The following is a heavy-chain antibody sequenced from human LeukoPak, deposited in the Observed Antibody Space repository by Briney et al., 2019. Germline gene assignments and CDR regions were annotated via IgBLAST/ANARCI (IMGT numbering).Heavy chain of an antibody. J-gene: IGHJ4*02. V-gene: IGHV3-23*01. CDR1: GFTVSDYS. D-gene: IGHD2-15*01. Sequence: GGSLRLSCAAFGFTVSDYSMSWVRQAPGKGLEWVSAISGSGSYTDYADSVKGRFTISKDNSKNTLYMRMSSLRAEDTAVYYCARDQAYCSGGSCYSSHCDYWGQGTLVTVTS. CDR2: ISGSGSYT. CDR3: ARDQAYCSGGSCYSSHCDY.